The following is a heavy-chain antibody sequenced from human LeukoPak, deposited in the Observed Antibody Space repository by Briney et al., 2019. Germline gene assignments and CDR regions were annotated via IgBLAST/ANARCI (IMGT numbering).Heavy chain of an antibody. J-gene: IGHJ3*01. CDR3: ARESVVVPAASRV. D-gene: IGHD2-2*01. V-gene: IGHV3-7*01. Sequence: GGSLRLSCAASGFTFSDYYMSWIRQAPGKGLEWVANIKQDGSEKYYVDSVKGRFTISRDNAKNSLYLQMNSLRAEDTAVYYCARESVVVPAASRVWGQGTMVTVSS. CDR1: GFTFSDYY. CDR2: IKQDGSEK.